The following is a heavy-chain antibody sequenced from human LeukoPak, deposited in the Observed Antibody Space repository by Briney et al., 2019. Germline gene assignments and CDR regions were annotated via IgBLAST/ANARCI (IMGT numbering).Heavy chain of an antibody. V-gene: IGHV3-20*04. CDR3: AREGAVAEIYYMDV. Sequence: GGSLRLSCAASGFIFDDYGMSWVRQAPGKGLEWVSGVTWNGGRTGYADSVKGRFTISRDSAKKSLYLQMNSLRAEDTAVYYCAREGAVAEIYYMDVWGKGTTVTVSS. D-gene: IGHD6-19*01. CDR2: VTWNGGRT. J-gene: IGHJ6*03. CDR1: GFIFDDYG.